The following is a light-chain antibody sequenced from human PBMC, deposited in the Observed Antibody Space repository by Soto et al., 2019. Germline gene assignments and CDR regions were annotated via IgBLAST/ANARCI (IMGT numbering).Light chain of an antibody. CDR3: QQSYSTPPT. V-gene: IGKV1-39*01. CDR2: TAS. CDR1: QDISNY. J-gene: IGKJ2*01. Sequence: DIQMTQSPSSLSASVGDRVTITCQASQDISNYLNWYQQKPGKAPKLLIHTASTLQSGVPSRFSGRGSGPDFTLTISSVQPDDFAIYFCQQSYSTPPTFGQGTTLEIK.